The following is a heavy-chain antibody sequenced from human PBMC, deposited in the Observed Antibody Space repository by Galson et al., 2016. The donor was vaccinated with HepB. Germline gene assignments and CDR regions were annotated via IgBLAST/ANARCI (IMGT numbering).Heavy chain of an antibody. Sequence: SLRLSCAASGFTFSSYSMNWVRQAPGKGLEWVSSISSSSSYIYYADSVKGRFTISRDNAKNSLYLQMNSLRAEDTAVYYCARVRVGYQDAFDIWGQGTMVTVPS. CDR1: GFTFSSYS. CDR3: ARVRVGYQDAFDI. D-gene: IGHD5-18*01. J-gene: IGHJ3*02. CDR2: ISSSSSYI. V-gene: IGHV3-21*01.